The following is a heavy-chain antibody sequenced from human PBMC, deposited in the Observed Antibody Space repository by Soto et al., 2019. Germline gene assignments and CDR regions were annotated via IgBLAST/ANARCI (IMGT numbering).Heavy chain of an antibody. D-gene: IGHD3-9*01. V-gene: IGHV1-18*04. Sequence: AWAQISSRASGYTFSSYDTIWWGQPPAQGLKGMGWASAYNGNTTYAQNFQGRGTMTTDTSTSTAYMELRSLRSDDTAVYYCASYRYFDFPYYYYYGMDVWGQGTTVTVSS. CDR3: ASYRYFDFPYYYYYGMDV. J-gene: IGHJ6*02. CDR1: GYTFSSYD. CDR2: ASAYNGNT.